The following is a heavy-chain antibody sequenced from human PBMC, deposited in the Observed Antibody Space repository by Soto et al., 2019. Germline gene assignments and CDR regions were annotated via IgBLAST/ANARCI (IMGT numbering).Heavy chain of an antibody. Sequence: ASVKVSCKASGYTFTSYYMHWVRQAPGQGLEWMGIINPSGGSTSYAQKFQGRVTMTRDTSTSTAYMELSSLRSEDTAVYYCASAAVELNAFDIWGQGTMVTVSS. CDR2: INPSGGST. D-gene: IGHD1-26*01. CDR1: GYTFTSYY. CDR3: ASAAVELNAFDI. V-gene: IGHV1-46*01. J-gene: IGHJ3*02.